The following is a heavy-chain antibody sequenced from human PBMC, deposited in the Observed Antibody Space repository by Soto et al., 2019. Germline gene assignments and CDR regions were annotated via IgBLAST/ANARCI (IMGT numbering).Heavy chain of an antibody. CDR2: INAGNGNT. V-gene: IGHV1-3*01. Sequence: GQRLEWMGWINAGNGNTKYSQKXXGXXTITRDTSASTXXXXXXXXXXXDTAVYYCAGTDIVVEDNWFDPWGQGTLVTVSS. CDR3: AGTDIVVEDNWFDP. D-gene: IGHD2-15*01. J-gene: IGHJ5*02.